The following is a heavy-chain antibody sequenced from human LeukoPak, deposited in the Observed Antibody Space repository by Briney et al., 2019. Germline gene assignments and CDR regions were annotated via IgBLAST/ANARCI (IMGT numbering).Heavy chain of an antibody. CDR1: GFTFSSYG. CDR2: TSYDGTNK. Sequence: PGGSLRLSCSASGFTFSSYGMHWVRQAPGKGLEWVAVTSYDGTNKQYADSVKGRFTISRDTSKNTLYLQMDSLRTEDTAVYYCAEDPSHTSGTLNWFDPWGQGTLVSVSS. D-gene: IGHD3-10*01. CDR3: AEDPSHTSGTLNWFDP. J-gene: IGHJ5*02. V-gene: IGHV3-30*18.